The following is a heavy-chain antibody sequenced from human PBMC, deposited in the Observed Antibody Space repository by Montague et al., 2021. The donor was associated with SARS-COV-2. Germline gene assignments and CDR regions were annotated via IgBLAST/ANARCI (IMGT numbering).Heavy chain of an antibody. CDR3: ARVGVGTMVRGVIPAYYYYGMDV. CDR2: IYISGST. V-gene: IGHV4-61*02. Sequence: TLSLTCTVSGGSISSGSYYWSWIRQPAGKGLEWIGRIYISGSTNYNPSLKSRVTISVDTSKNQFSLKLSSVTAADTAVYYRARVGVGTMVRGVIPAYYYYGMDVWGQGTTVTVSS. J-gene: IGHJ6*02. CDR1: GGSISSGSYY. D-gene: IGHD3-10*01.